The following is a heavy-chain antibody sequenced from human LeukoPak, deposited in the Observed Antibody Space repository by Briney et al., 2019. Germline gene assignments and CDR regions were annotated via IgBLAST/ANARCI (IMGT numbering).Heavy chain of an antibody. CDR2: IYYSGST. D-gene: IGHD3-10*01. CDR3: ARYGSGSYYDY. CDR1: GGSVSSGSYY. V-gene: IGHV4-61*01. Sequence: SETLSLTCTVSGGSVSSGSYYRSWIRQPPGKGLEWIGYIYYSGSTNYNPSLKSRVTISVDTSKNQFSLKLSSVTAADTAVYYCARYGSGSYYDYWGQGTLVTVSS. J-gene: IGHJ4*02.